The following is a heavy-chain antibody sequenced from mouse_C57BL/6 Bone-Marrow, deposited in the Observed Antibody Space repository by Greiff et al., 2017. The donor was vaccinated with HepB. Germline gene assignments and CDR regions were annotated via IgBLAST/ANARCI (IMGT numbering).Heavy chain of an antibody. J-gene: IGHJ1*03. V-gene: IGHV1-82*01. Sequence: QVQLQQSGPELVKPGASVKISCKASGYAFSSSWMNWVKQRPGKGLEWIGRIYPGDGDTNYNGKFKGKATLTADKSSSTAYMQRSSLTSEDSAVYFCARLLRRGYFDVWGTGTTVTVSS. CDR2: IYPGDGDT. D-gene: IGHD1-2*01. CDR1: GYAFSSSW. CDR3: ARLLRRGYFDV.